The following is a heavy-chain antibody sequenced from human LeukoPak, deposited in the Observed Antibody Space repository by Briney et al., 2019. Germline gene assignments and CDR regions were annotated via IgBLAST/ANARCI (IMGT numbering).Heavy chain of an antibody. CDR2: ISYDDTNK. D-gene: IGHD1-26*01. V-gene: IGHV3-30*04. Sequence: GGSLRLSCAASGFTFSNYALHWVRQAPGKGLEWVAVISYDDTNKYYVDSVKGRFTISRDNAKNSLYLQMNSLRAEDTAVYYCARSVGATISYWGQGTLVTVSS. CDR1: GFTFSNYA. CDR3: ARSVGATISY. J-gene: IGHJ4*02.